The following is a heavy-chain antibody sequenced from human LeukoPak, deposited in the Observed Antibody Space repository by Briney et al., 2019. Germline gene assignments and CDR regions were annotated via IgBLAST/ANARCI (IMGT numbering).Heavy chain of an antibody. CDR1: GGPISGSSYY. J-gene: IGHJ6*02. V-gene: IGHV4-39*01. D-gene: IGHD3-22*01. Sequence: SETLSLTCTVPGGPISGSSYYWGWIRQPPGKGLEWIGSIYYSGSTNYNPSLKSRVTISVDTSKNQVSLKLRSVTAADTAVYYCARGRTYYYDTSGYYPSIYYGMDVWGQGTTVIVSS. CDR3: ARGRTYYYDTSGYYPSIYYGMDV. CDR2: IYYSGST.